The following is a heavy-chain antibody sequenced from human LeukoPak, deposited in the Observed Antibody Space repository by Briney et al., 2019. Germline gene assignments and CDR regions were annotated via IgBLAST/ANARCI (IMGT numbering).Heavy chain of an antibody. Sequence: PSETLSLTCTVSGGSISSYYWSWIRQPPGKGLEWIAYISDIGSINYNPSLKSRVTISLDTSKNKFSRKLSSVTAADTAVYYCAGHHPRNTVDFWGQGTLVTVSS. D-gene: IGHD2/OR15-2a*01. J-gene: IGHJ4*02. CDR3: AGHHPRNTVDF. V-gene: IGHV4-59*08. CDR2: ISDIGSI. CDR1: GGSISSYY.